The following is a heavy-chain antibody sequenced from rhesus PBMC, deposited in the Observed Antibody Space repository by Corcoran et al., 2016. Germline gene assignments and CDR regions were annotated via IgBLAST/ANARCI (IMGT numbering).Heavy chain of an antibody. CDR3: ARDGGYGYGVEN. V-gene: IGHV3-54*01. Sequence: VQLQESGPGVVKPSETLSLTCAVSGGSIRDSYRWSWIRQPPGKGLGWVAGISYDGSKKYYADSVKDRFTISRDNSKNMLHLQMNNLKLEDTAVKYCARDGGYGYGVENWGQGLRVTVSS. CDR2: ISYDGSKK. J-gene: IGHJ3*01. CDR1: GGSIRDSYR. D-gene: IGHD5-36*01.